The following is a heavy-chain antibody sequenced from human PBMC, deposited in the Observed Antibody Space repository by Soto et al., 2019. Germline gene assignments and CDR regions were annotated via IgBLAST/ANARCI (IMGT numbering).Heavy chain of an antibody. CDR3: AKSIPSYDFWSGPYFDY. CDR1: GGSISSSSYY. J-gene: IGHJ4*02. V-gene: IGHV4-39*01. D-gene: IGHD3-3*01. CDR2: IYYSGST. Sequence: NPSETLSLTCTVSGGSISSSSYYWGWIRQPPGKGLEWIGSIYYSGSTYYNPSLKSRVTISVDTSKNQFSLELSSVTAADTAVYYCAKSIPSYDFWSGPYFDYWGQGTLVTVSS.